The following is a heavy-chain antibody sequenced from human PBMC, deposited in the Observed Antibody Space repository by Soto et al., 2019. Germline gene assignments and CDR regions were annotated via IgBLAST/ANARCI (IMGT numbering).Heavy chain of an antibody. CDR1: GYPISGGYY. J-gene: IGHJ4*02. V-gene: IGHV4-38-2*01. D-gene: IGHD5-12*01. Sequence: SETLSLTCAVSGYPISGGYYWGWIRQPPGKGLEWIGIIHHSGSTYYNPSLRSRITISVDTSKNQFSLKMPSVTAADTAVYYCARSSGYVPGGYWGQGILVTVSS. CDR2: IHHSGST. CDR3: ARSSGYVPGGY.